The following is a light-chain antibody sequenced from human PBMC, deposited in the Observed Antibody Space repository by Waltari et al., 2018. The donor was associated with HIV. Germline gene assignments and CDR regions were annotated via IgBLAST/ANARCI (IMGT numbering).Light chain of an antibody. CDR1: SSNIGRKY. V-gene: IGLV1-47*01. Sequence: SVLTQPPSASGTPGQRVTISCSGSSSNIGRKYVYCYQHLPGTAPKLLISRNKQLPSGVPDRFSGSKSGTSASLAISGLRSEDEADYYCATWDDSLSGSVFGGGTKLTVL. CDR3: ATWDDSLSGSV. CDR2: RNK. J-gene: IGLJ2*01.